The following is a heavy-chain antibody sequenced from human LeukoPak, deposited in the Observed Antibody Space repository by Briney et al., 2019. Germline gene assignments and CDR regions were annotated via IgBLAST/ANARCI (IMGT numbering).Heavy chain of an antibody. D-gene: IGHD3-22*01. CDR1: GFTFSSYW. Sequence: PGGSLRLSCVASGFTFSSYWMSWVRQSQGKGLEWVAGISGSGGGTYYADSVKGRFTISRDNPKNTLYLQMNSLRAEDTAVYFCAKRGVVIRVILVGFHKEAYYFDSWGQGALVTVSS. CDR2: ISGSGGGT. CDR3: AKRGVVIRVILVGFHKEAYYFDS. V-gene: IGHV3-23*01. J-gene: IGHJ4*02.